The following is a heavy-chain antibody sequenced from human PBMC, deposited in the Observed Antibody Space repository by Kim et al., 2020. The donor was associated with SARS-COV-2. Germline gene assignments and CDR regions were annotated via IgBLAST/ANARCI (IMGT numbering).Heavy chain of an antibody. CDR3: ARDGQTGHTAMNYYYGMDV. CDR2: IIPIFGTA. J-gene: IGHJ6*02. CDR1: GGTFSSYA. D-gene: IGHD5-18*01. V-gene: IGHV1-69*13. Sequence: SVKVSCKASGGTFSSYAISWVRQAPGQGLEWMGGIIPIFGTANYAQKFQGRVTITADESTSTAYMELSSLRSEDTAVYYCARDGQTGHTAMNYYYGMDVWGQGTTVTVSS.